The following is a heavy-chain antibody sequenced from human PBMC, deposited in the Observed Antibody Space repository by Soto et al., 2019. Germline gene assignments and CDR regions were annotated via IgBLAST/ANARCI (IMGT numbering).Heavy chain of an antibody. CDR1: GYTFVSHA. Sequence: QVQLVQSGGEVKKPGASVKVSCKPSGYTFVSHAITWVRQAPGQGLEWMGWISTYNANTNYAQKFKGRVTMTTDTSTGTAYMGLRSLRSDDTAIYYCARDRSPGAYYYGLDVWGQGTTVTVSS. D-gene: IGHD3-10*01. CDR3: ARDRSPGAYYYGLDV. CDR2: ISTYNANT. J-gene: IGHJ6*02. V-gene: IGHV1-18*04.